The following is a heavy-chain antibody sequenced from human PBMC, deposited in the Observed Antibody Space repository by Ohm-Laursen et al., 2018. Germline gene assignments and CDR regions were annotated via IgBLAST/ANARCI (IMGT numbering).Heavy chain of an antibody. D-gene: IGHD3-22*01. V-gene: IGHV1-2*07. CDR2: INPNSGGT. CDR1: GYTFTGYY. J-gene: IGHJ4*02. CDR3: ARLATYYYDSSGYHGD. Sequence: GSSVKVSYKASGYTFTGYYMHWVRQAPGQGLEWMGWINPNSGGTNYAHKFQGRVTMTRDTSISTAYMELSRLRSDDTAVYYCARLATYYYDSSGYHGDWGQGTLVTVSS.